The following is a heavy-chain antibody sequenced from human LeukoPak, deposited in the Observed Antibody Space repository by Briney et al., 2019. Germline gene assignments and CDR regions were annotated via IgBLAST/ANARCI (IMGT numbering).Heavy chain of an antibody. V-gene: IGHV4-39*01. J-gene: IGHJ4*02. CDR1: GGSISSSSYY. Sequence: SETLSLTCTVSGGSISSSSYYWGWIRQPPGKGLEWIGSIYYSGNTYYNPSLKSRVTISVDTSKNQFSLKLSSVTAADTAVYYCARQDPGIAAAGFDYWGQGTLVTVSS. CDR2: IYYSGNT. D-gene: IGHD6-13*01. CDR3: ARQDPGIAAAGFDY.